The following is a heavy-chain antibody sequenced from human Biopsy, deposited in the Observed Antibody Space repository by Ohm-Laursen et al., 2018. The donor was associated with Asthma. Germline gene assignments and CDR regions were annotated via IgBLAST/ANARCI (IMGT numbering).Heavy chain of an antibody. J-gene: IGHJ4*02. CDR2: INSVFGTT. CDR3: ARKAGSCISRTCYSLDF. Sequence: VKISCKSLGGTFNTYVIGWVRQAPGQGLEWMGGINSVFGTTTYPQKFQDRVTITEDDSTSTVYMELSSLRSEDTAVYYCARKAGSCISRTCYSLDFWGQGTLVTVSS. D-gene: IGHD2-2*01. V-gene: IGHV1-69*13. CDR1: GGTFNTYV.